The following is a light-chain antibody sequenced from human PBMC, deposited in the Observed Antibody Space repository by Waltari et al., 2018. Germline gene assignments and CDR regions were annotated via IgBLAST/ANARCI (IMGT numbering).Light chain of an antibody. V-gene: IGLV3-19*01. CDR1: SLRSSY. Sequence: SSELTQGPAVSVALGQAVRITCQGDSLRSSYASWYQQKPGQAPVLVFYGKDNRLSGVPDRFSGSSSGNTASLTITGARAEDEADYYCNSRDSSGTHVVFGGGTKLTVL. J-gene: IGLJ2*01. CDR3: NSRDSSGTHVV. CDR2: GKD.